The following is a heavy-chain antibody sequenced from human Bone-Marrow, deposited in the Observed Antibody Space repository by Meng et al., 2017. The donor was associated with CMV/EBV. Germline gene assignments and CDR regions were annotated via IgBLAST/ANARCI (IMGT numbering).Heavy chain of an antibody. Sequence: GESLKISCAASGFTFSSYSMNWVRQAPGKGLEWVSSISSSSSYIYYADSVKGRFTISRGNAKNTLYLQMNSLRAEDTAVYYCASIVVVPADTDAFDIWGQGTMVTVSS. CDR1: GFTFSSYS. CDR3: ASIVVVPADTDAFDI. V-gene: IGHV3-21*04. CDR2: ISSSSSYI. J-gene: IGHJ3*02. D-gene: IGHD2-2*01.